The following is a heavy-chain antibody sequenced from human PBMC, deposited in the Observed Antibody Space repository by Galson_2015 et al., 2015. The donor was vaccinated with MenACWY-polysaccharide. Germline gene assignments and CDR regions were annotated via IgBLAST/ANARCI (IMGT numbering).Heavy chain of an antibody. J-gene: IGHJ5*02. CDR3: VRAECSGNTCYPAA. CDR1: GGDFSTHG. Sequence: QSGAEVKKPGSSVKVSCKASGGDFSTHGLSWLRQAPGQGFEFVGRIIPIMGSANYAQRYQGRITITADGSTRTAYMELSSLRFDDTSVYSCVRAECSGNTCYPAAWGLGSLLTVSS. CDR2: IIPIMGSA. D-gene: IGHD2-15*01. V-gene: IGHV1-69*11.